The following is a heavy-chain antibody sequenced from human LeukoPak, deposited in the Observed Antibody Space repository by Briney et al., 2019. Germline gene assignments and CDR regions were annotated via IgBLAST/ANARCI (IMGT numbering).Heavy chain of an antibody. Sequence: GGSLRLSCAAPGFTFSSYAMSWVRQAPGKGLEWVSLISASGGSTYYADSVKGRFTISRDNSKNTLYLQMSSLRAEDTAVYYCAKGRNDYKYYFDYWGQGTLVTVSS. CDR1: GFTFSSYA. CDR2: ISASGGST. D-gene: IGHD5-24*01. J-gene: IGHJ4*02. CDR3: AKGRNDYKYYFDY. V-gene: IGHV3-23*01.